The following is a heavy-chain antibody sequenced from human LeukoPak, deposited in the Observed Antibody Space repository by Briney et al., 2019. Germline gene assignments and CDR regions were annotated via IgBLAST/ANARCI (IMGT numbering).Heavy chain of an antibody. CDR1: GYTFSGYY. J-gene: IGHJ4*02. Sequence: SVKVSCKASGYTFSGYYMHWVRQAPGQGLEWMGWINPNSGGTNYAQKFQGRVTMTRDTSISTAYMELSRLRSDDTAVYYCARIFCSSSSCYFFDYWGQGTLVTVS. CDR3: ARIFCSSSSCYFFDY. D-gene: IGHD2-2*01. CDR2: INPNSGGT. V-gene: IGHV1-2*02.